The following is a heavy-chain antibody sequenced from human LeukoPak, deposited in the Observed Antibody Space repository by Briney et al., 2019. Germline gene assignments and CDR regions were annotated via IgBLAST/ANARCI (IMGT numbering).Heavy chain of an antibody. Sequence: GESLKISCKGSGYSFTSYWIGWVRQMPGKGLEGMGIIYPGDSDTRCSPSFQGQVTISADKSISTAYLQWSSLKASDTAMYYCARTYGGNPQVGYFQHWGQGTLVTVSS. CDR1: GYSFTSYW. CDR3: ARTYGGNPQVGYFQH. V-gene: IGHV5-51*01. CDR2: IYPGDSDT. J-gene: IGHJ1*01. D-gene: IGHD4-23*01.